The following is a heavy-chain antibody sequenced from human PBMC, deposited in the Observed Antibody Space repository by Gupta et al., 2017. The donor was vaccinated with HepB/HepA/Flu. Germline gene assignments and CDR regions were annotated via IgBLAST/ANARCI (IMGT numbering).Heavy chain of an antibody. Sequence: QVQLVESGGGVVQPGRSLRLSCAASGFTFSSYGMHWVRQAPGKGLEWVAVIWYDGSNKYYADSVKGRFTISRDNSKNTLYLQMNSLRAEDTAVYYCARDVGTVTIPPFSYYGMDVWGQGTTVTVSS. D-gene: IGHD4-17*01. J-gene: IGHJ6*02. CDR1: GFTFSSYG. CDR2: IWYDGSNK. CDR3: ARDVGTVTIPPFSYYGMDV. V-gene: IGHV3-33*01.